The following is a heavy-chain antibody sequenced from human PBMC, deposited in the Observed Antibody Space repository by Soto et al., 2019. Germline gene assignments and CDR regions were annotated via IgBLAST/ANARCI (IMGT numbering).Heavy chain of an antibody. Sequence: PSQTLSLTCALSGASVSSNSAAWNWIRQSPSRGLEWLGRTYYRSKWYNDYAVSVKSRITINPDTSKNQFSLQLNSVTPEDTAVYYCARANLTYYDFWSGYYYYYGMDVWGQGTTVTVSS. CDR2: TYYRSKWYN. D-gene: IGHD3-3*01. V-gene: IGHV6-1*01. CDR3: ARANLTYYDFWSGYYYYYGMDV. CDR1: GASVSSNSAA. J-gene: IGHJ6*02.